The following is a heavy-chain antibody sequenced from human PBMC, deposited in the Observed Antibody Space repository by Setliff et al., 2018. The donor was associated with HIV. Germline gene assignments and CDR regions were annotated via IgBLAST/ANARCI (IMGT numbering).Heavy chain of an antibody. CDR2: ITYDGSGSII. CDR1: GFTFNSYG. CDR3: AIRDYYDSSGYYNFDY. Sequence: GESLKISCAVSGFTFNSYGMHWVRQAPGKGLEWVAFITYDGSGSIIYYADSVKGRFTISRDNAKNSLYLQMNSLRSEDTAVYYCAIRDYYDSSGYYNFDYWGQGTLVTVSS. V-gene: IGHV3-30*02. D-gene: IGHD3-22*01. J-gene: IGHJ4*02.